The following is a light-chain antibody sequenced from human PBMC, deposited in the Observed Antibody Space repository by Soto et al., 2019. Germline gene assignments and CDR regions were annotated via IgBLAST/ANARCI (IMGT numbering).Light chain of an antibody. CDR2: GAS. CDR1: QRVISTY. V-gene: IGKV3-20*01. Sequence: IALTQTPGTLYLSPGKRATRSCRASQRVISTYLAWYQQKPGQARRFIIYGASSRAPGIAERFSGSASGTHSTLTISSLQSEDFAVSSCQQYNNWPRTFGQGTKV. CDR3: QQYNNWPRT. J-gene: IGKJ1*01.